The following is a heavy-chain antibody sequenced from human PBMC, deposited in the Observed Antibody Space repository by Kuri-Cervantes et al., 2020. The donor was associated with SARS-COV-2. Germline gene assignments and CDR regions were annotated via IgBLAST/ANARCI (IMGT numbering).Heavy chain of an antibody. D-gene: IGHD2-8*02. CDR2: IGGSGGST. J-gene: IGHJ5*02. CDR1: GFTFSSYA. Sequence: GGSLRLSCAAPGFTFSSYAMSWVRQALGKGLEWVSAIGGSGGSTYYADSVKGRFTISRDNSKNTLYLQMNSLRAEDTAVYYCARTLVVYATYNNWFDPWGQGTLVTVSS. V-gene: IGHV3-23*01. CDR3: ARTLVVYATYNNWFDP.